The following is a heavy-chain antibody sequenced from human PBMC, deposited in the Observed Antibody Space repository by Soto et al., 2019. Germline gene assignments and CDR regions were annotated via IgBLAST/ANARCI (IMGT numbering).Heavy chain of an antibody. CDR1: GFTFSSYA. D-gene: IGHD6-13*01. CDR3: ATPSGYSSSWENDY. Sequence: GGSLRLSCAASGFTFSSYAMSWVRQAPGKGLEWVSAISGSGGSTYYADSVKGRFTISRDNSKNTLYLQMNSLRAEDTAVYYCATPSGYSSSWENDYWGQGALLTVSS. CDR2: ISGSGGST. J-gene: IGHJ4*02. V-gene: IGHV3-23*01.